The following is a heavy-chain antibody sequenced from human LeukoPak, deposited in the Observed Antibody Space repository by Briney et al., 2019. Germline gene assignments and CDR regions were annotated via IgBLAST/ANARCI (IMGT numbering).Heavy chain of an antibody. CDR2: ISSSSSYI. CDR1: GFTFSSYS. D-gene: IGHD6-13*01. J-gene: IGHJ4*02. CDR3: ARVGGGYSSSWYEILDY. V-gene: IGHV3-21*01. Sequence: GGSLRLSCAASGFTFSSYSRSWVRQAPGKLLEWVSSISSSSSYIYDADSLKGRFTISRDNAKNSLYLQMNSLRAEDTAVYYCARVGGGYSSSWYEILDYWGQGTLVTVSS.